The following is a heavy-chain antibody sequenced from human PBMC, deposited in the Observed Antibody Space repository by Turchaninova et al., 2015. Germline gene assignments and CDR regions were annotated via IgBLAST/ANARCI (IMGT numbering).Heavy chain of an antibody. J-gene: IGHJ4*02. CDR1: GYSFTGYY. CDR2: IDPKSGGT. D-gene: IGHD6-19*01. CDR3: ARDFQGAGDS. V-gene: IGHV1-2*02. Sequence: QVQLVQSGAEVKKPGASVKVSCKASGYSFTGYYLHWVRQAPGQGLEVMGRIDPKSGGTIYAQQFQGRVTMTRDTSTNTDYMDLSRLRADDTAFYYCARDFQGAGDSCGQGALVTVSS.